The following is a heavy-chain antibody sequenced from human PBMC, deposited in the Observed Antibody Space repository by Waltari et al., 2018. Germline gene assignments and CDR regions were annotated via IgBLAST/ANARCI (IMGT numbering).Heavy chain of an antibody. CDR2: TYYSGGT. V-gene: IGHV4-39*01. J-gene: IGHJ6*04. Sequence: QLQLQESGPGLVKPSETLSLTCTVSGGSISSSSSYWGWIRQPPGKGLEWIGSTYYSGGTDSNPSLKSRVTISVDTSKNQFALKLSSVTAADTAVYYCAILLRDYYYSSGWVWGKGTTVTVSS. CDR1: GGSISSSSSY. CDR3: AILLRDYYYSSGWV. D-gene: IGHD3-22*01.